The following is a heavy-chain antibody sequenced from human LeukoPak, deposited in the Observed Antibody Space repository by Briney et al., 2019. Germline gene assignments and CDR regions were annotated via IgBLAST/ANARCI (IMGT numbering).Heavy chain of an antibody. D-gene: IGHD1-26*01. CDR2: ISGSGGST. Sequence: GGSLRLSCAASGFTFSSYAMSWVRQAPGKELEWVSAISGSGGSTYYADSVKGRFTISRDNSKNTLYLQMNSLRAEDTAVYYCAGYGGSYPYYMDVWGKGTTVTISS. CDR1: GFTFSSYA. CDR3: AGYGGSYPYYMDV. V-gene: IGHV3-23*01. J-gene: IGHJ6*03.